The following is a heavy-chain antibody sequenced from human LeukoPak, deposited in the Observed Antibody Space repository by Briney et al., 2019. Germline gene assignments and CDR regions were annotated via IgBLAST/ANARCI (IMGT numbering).Heavy chain of an antibody. CDR3: ARTSRDGYLYYFDY. V-gene: IGHV1-8*01. J-gene: IGHJ4*02. CDR1: GYTFASYD. CDR2: MNPNSGNT. D-gene: IGHD5-24*01. Sequence: ASVKASCKASGYTFASYDINWVRQATGQGLEWMGWMNPNSGNTGYAQKFQGRVTMTRNTSISTAYMELSSLRSEDTAVYYCARTSRDGYLYYFDYWGQGTLVTVSS.